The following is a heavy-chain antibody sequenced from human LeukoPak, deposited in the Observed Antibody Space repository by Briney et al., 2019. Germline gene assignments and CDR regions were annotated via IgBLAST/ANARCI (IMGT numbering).Heavy chain of an antibody. CDR1: GGSISSYY. J-gene: IGHJ5*02. V-gene: IGHV4-59*01. CDR2: IYYSGST. Sequence: PSETLSLTCTVSGGSISSYYWSWIRQPPGKGLEWIGYIYYSGSTNYNLSLKSRVTISVDTSKNQSSLKLSSVTAADTAVYYCARGLDWFDPWGQGTLVTVSS. CDR3: ARGLDWFDP.